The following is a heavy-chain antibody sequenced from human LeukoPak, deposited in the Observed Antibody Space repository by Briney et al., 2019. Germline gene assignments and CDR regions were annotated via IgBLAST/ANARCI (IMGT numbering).Heavy chain of an antibody. CDR3: ARDHSLHSSGWSLRYYYYYYYMDV. Sequence: ASVKVSCKASGYTFTGYYMHWVRQAPGQGLEWMGWINPNSGGTNYAQKFQGRVTMTRDTSISTAYMELSRLRSDDTAVYYCARDHSLHSSGWSLRYYYYYYYMDVWGKGTTVTVFS. V-gene: IGHV1-2*02. J-gene: IGHJ6*03. CDR2: INPNSGGT. CDR1: GYTFTGYY. D-gene: IGHD6-13*01.